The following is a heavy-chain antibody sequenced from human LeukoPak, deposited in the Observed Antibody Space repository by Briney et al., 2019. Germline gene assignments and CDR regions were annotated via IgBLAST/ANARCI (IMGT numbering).Heavy chain of an antibody. Sequence: GGSLRLSCAASGFTFSSYGMHWVRQAPGKGLEWVAVISYDGSNKYYADSVKGRFTISRDNSKNTLYLQMNSLRAEDTAVYYCAKDGAVAPDGGFDYWGQGTLVTVSS. V-gene: IGHV3-30*18. J-gene: IGHJ4*02. CDR3: AKDGAVAPDGGFDY. D-gene: IGHD6-19*01. CDR2: ISYDGSNK. CDR1: GFTFSSYG.